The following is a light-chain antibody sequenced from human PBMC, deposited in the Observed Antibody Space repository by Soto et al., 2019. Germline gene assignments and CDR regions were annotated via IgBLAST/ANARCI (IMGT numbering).Light chain of an antibody. J-gene: IGLJ1*01. Sequence: QYVLTQPPSMSGAPGQRVTISCTGTSANIGAGYDVHWYQQLPGMAPKLLIYGNNKRPSGVPDRFSGSKSGTSASLAITGLQAEDEADYYCQSYDSTLSGLYVLGTGTKVTVL. CDR2: GNN. V-gene: IGLV1-40*01. CDR1: SANIGAGYD. CDR3: QSYDSTLSGLYV.